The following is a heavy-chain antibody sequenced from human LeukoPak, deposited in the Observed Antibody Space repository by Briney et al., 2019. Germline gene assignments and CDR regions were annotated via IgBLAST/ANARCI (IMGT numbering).Heavy chain of an antibody. CDR3: ARDHSSGWYSDYFDY. Sequence: SPRLSCAASGFTFSSYGMHWVRQAPGKGLEWVAVIWYDGSNKYYADSVKGRFTISRDNSKSTLYLQMNSLRAEDTAVYYCARDHSSGWYSDYFDYWGQGTLVSPSS. V-gene: IGHV3-33*01. CDR1: GFTFSSYG. J-gene: IGHJ4*02. CDR2: IWYDGSNK. D-gene: IGHD6-19*01.